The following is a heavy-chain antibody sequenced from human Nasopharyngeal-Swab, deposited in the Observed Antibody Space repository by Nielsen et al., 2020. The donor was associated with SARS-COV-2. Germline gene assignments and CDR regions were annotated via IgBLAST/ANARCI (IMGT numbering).Heavy chain of an antibody. D-gene: IGHD1-1*01. Sequence: GGSLRLSCAASGFTFSNYWMHWVRQAPGKGLVWVSGISSDESTTTYADSVKGRFTISRDNTKNTLYLQMNSLRAEDTAVYYCARDSPWQELDYWGQGTLVTVSS. V-gene: IGHV3-74*01. J-gene: IGHJ4*02. CDR1: GFTFSNYW. CDR2: ISSDESTT. CDR3: ARDSPWQELDY.